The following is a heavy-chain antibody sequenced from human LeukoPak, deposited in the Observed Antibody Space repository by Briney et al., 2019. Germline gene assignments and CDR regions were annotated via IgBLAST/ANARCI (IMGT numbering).Heavy chain of an antibody. CDR2: ISANGGST. V-gene: IGHV3-64*01. D-gene: IGHD6-13*01. Sequence: GGSLRLSCAASGFTFSGYPMHWVRQAPGKGLEYLSGISANGGSTYYANSVKGRFTISRDNSKNTLYLQMGSLRPEDMAVYYCARDGSNWDFDYWGQGSLVTVSS. CDR1: GFTFSGYP. CDR3: ARDGSNWDFDY. J-gene: IGHJ4*02.